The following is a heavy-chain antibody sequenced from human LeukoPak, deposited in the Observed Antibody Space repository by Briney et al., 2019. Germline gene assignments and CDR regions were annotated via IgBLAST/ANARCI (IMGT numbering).Heavy chain of an antibody. Sequence: SETLSLTCTVSGGSISSYYWSWIRQPAGKGLEWIGRIYTSGSTNYNPSLKSRVTMSVDTSKHQFSLKLSSVTAADTAVYYCARVIFDYGSGSYYQGYYFDYWGQGTLVTVSS. CDR2: IYTSGST. CDR1: GGSISSYY. V-gene: IGHV4-4*07. CDR3: ARVIFDYGSGSYYQGYYFDY. D-gene: IGHD3-10*01. J-gene: IGHJ4*02.